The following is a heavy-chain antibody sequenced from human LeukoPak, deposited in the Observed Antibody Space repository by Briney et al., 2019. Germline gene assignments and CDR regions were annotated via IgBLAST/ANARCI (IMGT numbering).Heavy chain of an antibody. J-gene: IGHJ4*02. CDR1: GFSFSNYA. CDR2: IIGGGET. Sequence: GGSLRLSCAASGFSFSNYAMSWVRQAPARGPEWVSSIIGGGETFYADSVKGRFTLSRDDSRNTVYLQLNNLRVEDTAIYYCAKANWVSNADAVWWGQGTQVTVSS. V-gene: IGHV3-23*01. D-gene: IGHD1-1*01. CDR3: AKANWVSNADAVW.